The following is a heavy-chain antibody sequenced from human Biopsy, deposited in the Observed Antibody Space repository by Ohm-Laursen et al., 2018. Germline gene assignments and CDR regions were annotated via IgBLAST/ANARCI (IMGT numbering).Heavy chain of an antibody. CDR1: GFTFSSYG. V-gene: IGHV3-NL1*01. CDR3: VRTWGGYDFDS. Sequence: SLRLSCAAFGFTFSSYGIHWVRQAPGKGLEWISRLDVAEYNIYYADSVRGRFTASRDNSKGMVYLQMDSLRVDDTAVYYCVRTWGGYDFDSWGQGTLVTVSS. J-gene: IGHJ4*01. CDR2: LDVAEYNI. D-gene: IGHD3-16*01.